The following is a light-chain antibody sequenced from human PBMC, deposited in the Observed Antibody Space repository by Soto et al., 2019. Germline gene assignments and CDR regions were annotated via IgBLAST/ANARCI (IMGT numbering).Light chain of an antibody. Sequence: EIVMTQSPATLSVSPGERATLSCRASQSVSSNLAWYQQKPGQAPRLLIYGASTRATGIPVRFSGSGSGTEFTLTISSLQSEDFAVYYCQQYNNWPITFGQGTKVDIK. CDR3: QQYNNWPIT. CDR1: QSVSSN. V-gene: IGKV3-15*01. J-gene: IGKJ1*01. CDR2: GAS.